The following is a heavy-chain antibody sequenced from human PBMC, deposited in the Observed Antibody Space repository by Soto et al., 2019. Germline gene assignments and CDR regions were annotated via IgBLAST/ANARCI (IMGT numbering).Heavy chain of an antibody. CDR3: AKDMKWGGMTTIHYFDS. V-gene: IGHV3-9*01. D-gene: IGHD4-17*01. CDR2: ISANGDTI. CDR1: GFTVDGYA. Sequence: PGGSLRLSCVASGFTVDGYAMHWVRQAPGKGLEWVSGISANGDTIDYADSVKGRFTISRDNAKNSLFLQMNSLRPEDTALYYCAKDMKWGGMTTIHYFDSWGQGTQVTVSS. J-gene: IGHJ4*02.